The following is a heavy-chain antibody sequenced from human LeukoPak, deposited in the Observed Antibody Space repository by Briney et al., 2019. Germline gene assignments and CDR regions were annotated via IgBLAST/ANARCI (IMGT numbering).Heavy chain of an antibody. CDR1: GGSISSSSYY. Sequence: SETLSLTCTVSGGSISSSSYYWGWLRQPPGQRLEWIVSIYYSGSTYYNPSLMSRVTISLDTSKNQFSLNLSSVTAADTAVYYCARLGGTGGWLFYYFDYWGQGTLVTVSS. CDR3: ARLGGTGGWLFYYFDY. CDR2: IYYSGST. J-gene: IGHJ4*02. V-gene: IGHV4-39*01. D-gene: IGHD6-19*01.